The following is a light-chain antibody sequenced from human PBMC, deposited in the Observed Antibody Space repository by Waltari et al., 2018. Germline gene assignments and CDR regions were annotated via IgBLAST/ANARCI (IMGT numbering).Light chain of an antibody. CDR1: QSIGRY. CDR2: GAS. V-gene: IGKV3-20*01. J-gene: IGKJ1*01. CDR3: QKHDRLPAT. Sequence: EIVLTQSPDTLSLSPGERATLSCRASQSIGRYFVWYQQKPGQAPRLLIYGASTRASDIPDRFSGSGSGTDFSLTISRLEPEDFAVYHCQKHDRLPATFGQGTKVEIK.